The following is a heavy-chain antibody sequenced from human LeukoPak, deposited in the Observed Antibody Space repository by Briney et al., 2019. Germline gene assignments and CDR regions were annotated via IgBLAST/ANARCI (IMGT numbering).Heavy chain of an antibody. CDR2: ISGSGGST. Sequence: GGSLRLSCAASGFTFSSYAMSWVRQAPGKGLEWVSGISGSGGSTKYADSVKGRFTISRDNSKNTLYLQMNSLRAEDTAVYYCAKGSRDGYNHYCDYWGQGTLATVSS. CDR1: GFTFSSYA. V-gene: IGHV3-23*01. CDR3: AKGSRDGYNHYCDY. J-gene: IGHJ4*02. D-gene: IGHD5-12*01.